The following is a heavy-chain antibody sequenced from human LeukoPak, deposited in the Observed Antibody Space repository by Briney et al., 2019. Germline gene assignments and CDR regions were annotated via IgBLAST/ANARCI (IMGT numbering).Heavy chain of an antibody. D-gene: IGHD3-10*01. CDR2: IYHSGST. CDR1: GGSISSSNW. J-gene: IGHJ4*02. Sequence: SETLSLTCAVSGGSISSSNWWSWVRQPPGKGLEWIGEIYHSGSTNYNPSLKSRVIISVDKSKNQFSLKLSSVTAADTAVYYCASGGTMVRGVIRPYYFDYWGQGTLVTVSS. V-gene: IGHV4-4*02. CDR3: ASGGTMVRGVIRPYYFDY.